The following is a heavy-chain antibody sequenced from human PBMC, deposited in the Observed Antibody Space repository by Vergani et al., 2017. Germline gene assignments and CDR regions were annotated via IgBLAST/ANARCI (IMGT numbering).Heavy chain of an antibody. D-gene: IGHD5-18*01. V-gene: IGHV3-21*01. CDR1: GFTFSSYS. J-gene: IGHJ6*02. CDR3: ARDRYIQLWSPSGMDV. Sequence: EVQLVESGGGLVKPGGSLRLSCAASGFTFSSYSMNWVRQAPGKGLEWVSSISSSSSYIYYADSVKGRFTISRDNAKNSLYLQMNSLRAEDTAVYYCARDRYIQLWSPSGMDVWGQGTTVTVSS. CDR2: ISSSSSYI.